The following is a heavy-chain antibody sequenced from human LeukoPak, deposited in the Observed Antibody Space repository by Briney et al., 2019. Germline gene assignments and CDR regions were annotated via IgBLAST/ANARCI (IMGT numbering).Heavy chain of an antibody. Sequence: GGSLRLSCAASGFSFSSFAMSWVRQAPGKGLEWVSVISGLGDSTNYAESVKGRFTIPRDNSKNTVYLLMNSLRGEDTAVYYCAKGPAKYSGYDYFEYWGQGTLVTVSS. CDR1: GFSFSSFA. J-gene: IGHJ4*02. CDR2: ISGLGDST. D-gene: IGHD5-12*01. V-gene: IGHV3-23*01. CDR3: AKGPAKYSGYDYFEY.